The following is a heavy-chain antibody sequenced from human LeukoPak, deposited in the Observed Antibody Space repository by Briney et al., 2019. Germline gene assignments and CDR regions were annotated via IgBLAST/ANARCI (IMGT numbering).Heavy chain of an antibody. CDR1: GGTFSSYA. V-gene: IGHV1-24*01. Sequence: GASVKVSCKASGGTFSSYAISWVRQAPGKGLEWMGGFDPEDGETIYAQKFQGRVTMTEDTSTDTAYMELSSLRSEDTAVYYCATASLGSSWYVRPEYYFDYWGQGTLVTVSS. CDR3: ATASLGSSWYVRPEYYFDY. CDR2: FDPEDGET. D-gene: IGHD6-13*01. J-gene: IGHJ4*02.